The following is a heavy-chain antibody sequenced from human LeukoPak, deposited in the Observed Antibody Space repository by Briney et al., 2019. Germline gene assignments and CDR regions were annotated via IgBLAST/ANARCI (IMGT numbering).Heavy chain of an antibody. CDR3: ASYYDSSGYYYIAFDI. V-gene: IGHV1-69*05. D-gene: IGHD3-22*01. CDR1: GGTFSSYA. J-gene: IGHJ3*02. Sequence: SVKVSCKASGGTFSSYAISWVRQAPGQGLEWMGRIIPIFGTANYAQKFQGRVTITTDESTSTAYMELSGLRSEDTAVYYCASYYDSSGYYYIAFDIWGRGTMVTVSS. CDR2: IIPIFGTA.